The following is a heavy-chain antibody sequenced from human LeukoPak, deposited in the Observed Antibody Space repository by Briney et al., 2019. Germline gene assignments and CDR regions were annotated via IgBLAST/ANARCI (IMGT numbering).Heavy chain of an antibody. V-gene: IGHV4-39*01. D-gene: IGHD6-13*01. J-gene: IGHJ3*02. Sequence: SETLSLTCTVSGCSISSNSYYWGWIRQPPGKGLEWIGNIFYSGSTYYHPSLKSRVTISVDTSKNQFSLKLSSVTAADTAVYYCARLGPGYSSTWSNDAFAIWGQGTVVTVSS. CDR3: ARLGPGYSSTWSNDAFAI. CDR2: IFYSGST. CDR1: GCSISSNSYY.